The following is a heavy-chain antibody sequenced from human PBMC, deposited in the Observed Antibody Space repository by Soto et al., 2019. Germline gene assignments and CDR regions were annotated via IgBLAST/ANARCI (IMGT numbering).Heavy chain of an antibody. CDR3: SRRRPHIVVVVAATLGWFDP. J-gene: IGHJ5*02. D-gene: IGHD2-15*01. CDR2: INHSGST. V-gene: IGHV4-34*01. Sequence: QVQLQQWGAGLLKPSETLSLTCAVYGGSFSGYYWSWIRQPPGKGLEWIGEINHSGSTNYNPSLKSRLTISVDRSKNQLSLELSSVTAADTAVYFCSRRRPHIVVVVAATLGWFDPWGQGTLVSVSS. CDR1: GGSFSGYY.